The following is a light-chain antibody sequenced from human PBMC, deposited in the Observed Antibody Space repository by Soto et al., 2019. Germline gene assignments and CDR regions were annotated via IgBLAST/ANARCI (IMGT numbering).Light chain of an antibody. Sequence: EIVLTQSPAPLSLSPGERAHLSCRASQSVRSYLAWYQQKPGQAPRLLIYDASNMATGIPARFSGSGSGTDFTLTISSLEPEDFAVYYCQQRSNWLWTFGQGTKVEIK. V-gene: IGKV3-11*01. CDR2: DAS. CDR1: QSVRSY. J-gene: IGKJ1*01. CDR3: QQRSNWLWT.